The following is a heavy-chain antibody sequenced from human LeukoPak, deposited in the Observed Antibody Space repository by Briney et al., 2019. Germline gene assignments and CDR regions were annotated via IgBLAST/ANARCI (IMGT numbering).Heavy chain of an antibody. CDR2: ISYDGSNK. D-gene: IGHD2-2*01. V-gene: IGHV3-30-3*01. J-gene: IGHJ5*02. CDR3: ARAIPPANWFDP. CDR1: GSTFSSYA. Sequence: PGGSLRLSCAASGSTFSSYAMHWVRQAPGKGLEWVAVISYDGSNKYYADSVKGRFTISRDNSKNTLYLQMNSLRAEDTAVYYCARAIPPANWFDPWGQGTLVTVSS.